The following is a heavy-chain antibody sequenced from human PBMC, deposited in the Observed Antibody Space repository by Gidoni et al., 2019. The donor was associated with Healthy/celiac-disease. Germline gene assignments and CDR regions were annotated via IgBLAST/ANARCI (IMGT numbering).Heavy chain of an antibody. CDR1: GFTFSSYG. J-gene: IGHJ4*02. V-gene: IGHV3-33*01. D-gene: IGHD3-10*01. CDR3: AREARPSDYYYYGSGRQNEFDY. CDR2: IWYDGRNK. Sequence: QVQLVESGGGVVQPGRSLRLTCAASGFTFSSYGMPWVRQAPAKGLGGVSVIWYDGRNKYYADSVKGRFTISRDNSKNTLYLQMNSLRAEDTAVYYCAREARPSDYYYYGSGRQNEFDYWGQGTLVTVSS.